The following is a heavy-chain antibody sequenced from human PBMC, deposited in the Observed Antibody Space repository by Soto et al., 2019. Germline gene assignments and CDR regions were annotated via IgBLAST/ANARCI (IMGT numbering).Heavy chain of an antibody. Sequence: SETLSLTCTVSGGSISSGGYYWSWIRQHPGKGLEWIGYIYYSGSTYYNPSLKSRVTISVDTSKNQFSLKLSSVTAADTAVYYCARDLVGYSGYDYGGIWFDPWGQGTLVTVSS. J-gene: IGHJ5*02. D-gene: IGHD5-12*01. CDR1: GGSISSGGYY. CDR3: ARDLVGYSGYDYGGIWFDP. CDR2: IYYSGST. V-gene: IGHV4-31*03.